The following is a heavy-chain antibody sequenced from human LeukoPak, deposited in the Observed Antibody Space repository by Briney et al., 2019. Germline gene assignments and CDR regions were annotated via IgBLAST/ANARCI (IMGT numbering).Heavy chain of an antibody. CDR3: ARSRVTTGTTFDL. V-gene: IGHV4-28*01. CDR1: GCSISSSNW. D-gene: IGHD1-1*01. Sequence: SETLSLTCAVSGCSISSSNWWGWIRPPPGKGLEWIGYIYYSESTYYNPSLKSRVSMSVDTSKNQFSLKLSSVTAVDTAVYYCARSRVTTGTTFDLWGRGTLVTVPS. CDR2: IYYSEST. J-gene: IGHJ2*01.